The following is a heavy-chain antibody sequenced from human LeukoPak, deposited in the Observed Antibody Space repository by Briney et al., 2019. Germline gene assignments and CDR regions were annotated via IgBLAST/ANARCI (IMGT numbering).Heavy chain of an antibody. J-gene: IGHJ6*02. CDR2: ISSSSSYI. V-gene: IGHV3-21*04. Sequence: GGSLRLSCAASGFTFSSYSMNWVRQAPGKGLEWVSSISSSSSYIYYADSMKGRFTISRDNARNSLYLQMNSLRVDDTALYYCVRDQGHFFESSDGMDVWGQGTMVIVSS. D-gene: IGHD3-9*01. CDR3: VRDQGHFFESSDGMDV. CDR1: GFTFSSYS.